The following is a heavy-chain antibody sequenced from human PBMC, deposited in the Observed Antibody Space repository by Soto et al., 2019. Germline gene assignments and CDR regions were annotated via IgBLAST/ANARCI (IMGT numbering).Heavy chain of an antibody. CDR2: IYPGDSDT. V-gene: IGHV5-51*01. CDR3: ARWYCSNTSCYHYYGMDV. D-gene: IGHD2-2*01. J-gene: IGHJ6*02. Sequence: GESLKISCKGSGYSFTSYWIGWVRQMPGKGLEWMGIIYPGDSDTRYSPSFQGQVTISADKSISTAYLQWSSLKASDTAMYYCARWYCSNTSCYHYYGMDVWGQGTTVTAP. CDR1: GYSFTSYW.